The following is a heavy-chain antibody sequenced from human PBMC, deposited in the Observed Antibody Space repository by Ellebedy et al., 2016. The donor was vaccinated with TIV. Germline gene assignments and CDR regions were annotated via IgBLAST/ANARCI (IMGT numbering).Heavy chain of an antibody. CDR3: AKDRTPGDGYWVFDN. D-gene: IGHD5-18*01. CDR2: ISNTGSRT. J-gene: IGHJ4*02. Sequence: PGGSLRLSCAASGFTFSSYAMSWVRQAPGKGLEWVSTISNTGSRTYSADAVEGRFIISRDNSKRTVDLQMNSLRAEDTAVYFCAKDRTPGDGYWVFDNWGQGTLVSVSS. CDR1: GFTFSSYA. V-gene: IGHV3-23*01.